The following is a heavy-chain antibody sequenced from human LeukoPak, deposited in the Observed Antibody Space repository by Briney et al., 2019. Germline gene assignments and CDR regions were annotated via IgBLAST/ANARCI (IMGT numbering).Heavy chain of an antibody. CDR3: ARGCSGGSCYEPKFDP. CDR2: IRYDGSNK. D-gene: IGHD2-15*01. Sequence: PGGSLRLSCAASGFTFSSYGMHWVRQAPGEGLEWVAFIRYDGSNKYYADSVKGRFTISRDNSKNTLYLQMNSLRAEDTAVYYCARGCSGGSCYEPKFDPWGQGTLVTVSS. V-gene: IGHV3-30*02. CDR1: GFTFSSYG. J-gene: IGHJ5*02.